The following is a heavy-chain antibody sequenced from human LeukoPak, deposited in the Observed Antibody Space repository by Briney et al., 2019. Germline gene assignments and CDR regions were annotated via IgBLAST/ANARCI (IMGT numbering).Heavy chain of an antibody. CDR2: IYYSGST. Sequence: PSETLSLTCTVSGGSISSYYWSWIRQPPGKGLEWIGYIYYSGSTYYNPSLRSRVTISVDTSKNQFSLKLSSVTAADTAVYYCARGRYSYGPYYWGQGTLVTVSS. CDR3: ARGRYSYGPYY. V-gene: IGHV4-59*01. D-gene: IGHD5-18*01. CDR1: GGSISSYY. J-gene: IGHJ4*02.